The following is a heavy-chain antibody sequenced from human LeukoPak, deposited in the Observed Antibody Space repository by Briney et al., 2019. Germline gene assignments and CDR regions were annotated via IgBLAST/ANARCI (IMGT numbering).Heavy chain of an antibody. D-gene: IGHD1-14*01. J-gene: IGHJ4*02. Sequence: SETLSLTCTVSGGSVSSGSYYWNWIRQPPGKGLEWIGHIYYSGSTDYNPSLKSRVTISADTSKNQFSLKMTSVTAADTAVYYCAREPGETGEGFGYWGQGTLVTVSS. CDR1: GGSVSSGSYY. CDR2: IYYSGST. CDR3: AREPGETGEGFGY. V-gene: IGHV4-61*01.